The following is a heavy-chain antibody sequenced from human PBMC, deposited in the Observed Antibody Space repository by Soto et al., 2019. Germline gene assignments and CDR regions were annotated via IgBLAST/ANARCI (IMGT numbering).Heavy chain of an antibody. CDR2: IYYSGIT. CDR1: GGYISSGGYY. J-gene: IGHJ5*02. D-gene: IGHD3-22*01. CDR3: ARSNSGYYKWFDP. V-gene: IGHV4-39*01. Sequence: SETLSLTCTVSGGYISSGGYYWGWIRQPPGKGLEWIANIYYSGITYCNPSLKSRVAISVDTSKNQFSLKLSSVTAADTAIYYCARSNSGYYKWFDPWGQGTLVTVSS.